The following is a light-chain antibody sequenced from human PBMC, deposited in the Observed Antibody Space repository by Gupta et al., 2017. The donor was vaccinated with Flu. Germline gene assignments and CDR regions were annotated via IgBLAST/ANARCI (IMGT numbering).Light chain of an antibody. CDR1: QSVLYSSNNKNY. CDR3: QHDSLTPPT. J-gene: IGKJ3*01. Sequence: DIVMTQSPDSLAVSLGERATINCKSSQSVLYSSNNKNYLAWYQQKPGQPPKLLIYWASARESGVPERFSGSGSGTDFTLTISRLQAEDVAVYYCQHDSLTPPTFGHGTKVDI. CDR2: WAS. V-gene: IGKV4-1*01.